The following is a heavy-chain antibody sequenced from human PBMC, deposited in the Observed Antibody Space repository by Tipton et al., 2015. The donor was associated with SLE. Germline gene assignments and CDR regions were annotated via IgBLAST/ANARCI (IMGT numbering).Heavy chain of an antibody. CDR3: ARDRLGTDAFDI. D-gene: IGHD1-1*01. Sequence: TLSLTCTVSDYSISSGYYWGWIRQPPGKGLEWIGSIYHIGNTHYHPSLKSRLSMSVDTSKNQFSLRLSSVTAADTAVYYCARDRLGTDAFDIWGQGTMVTVSS. CDR2: IYHIGNT. J-gene: IGHJ3*02. CDR1: DYSISSGYY. V-gene: IGHV4-38-2*02.